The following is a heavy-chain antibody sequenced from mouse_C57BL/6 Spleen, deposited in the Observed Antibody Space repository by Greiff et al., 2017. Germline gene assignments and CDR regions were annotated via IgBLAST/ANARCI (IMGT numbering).Heavy chain of an antibody. CDR3: ARDGYYVGAMDY. D-gene: IGHD2-3*01. CDR1: GYAFTNYL. Sequence: VQLQQSGAELVRPGTSVKVSCKASGYAFTNYLIEWVKQRPGQGLEWIGVINPGSGGTNYNEKFKGKATLTADKSSSTAYMQLSSLTSEDSAVYFCARDGYYVGAMDYWGQGTSVTVSS. CDR2: INPGSGGT. J-gene: IGHJ4*01. V-gene: IGHV1-54*01.